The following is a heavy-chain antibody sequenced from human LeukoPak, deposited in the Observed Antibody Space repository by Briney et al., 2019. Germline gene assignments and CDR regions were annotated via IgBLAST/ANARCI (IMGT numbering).Heavy chain of an antibody. D-gene: IGHD6-6*01. Sequence: PSETLSLTCAVYGGSFSGYYWNWIRQPPGKGLEWIGEINHSGSTNYNPSLKSRVTISVDTSKNQFSLKLSSVTAADTAVYYCATGARPGYNWFDPWGQGTLVTVSS. CDR2: INHSGST. V-gene: IGHV4-34*01. CDR1: GGSFSGYY. CDR3: ATGARPGYNWFDP. J-gene: IGHJ5*02.